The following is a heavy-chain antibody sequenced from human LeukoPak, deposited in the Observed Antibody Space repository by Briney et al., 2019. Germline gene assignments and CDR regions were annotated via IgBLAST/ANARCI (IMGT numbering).Heavy chain of an antibody. CDR3: AKDRDGGNFYFDY. D-gene: IGHD4-23*01. J-gene: IGHJ4*02. V-gene: IGHV3-30*02. Sequence: GGSLRLSYAASGFTFRSFGMHWVRQAPGKGLEWVSFIRSDGRATDYADSVKGRLTISRDNSRNTLCVQMNSLRDEDTAIYYCAKDRDGGNFYFDYWGQGILVTVSS. CDR1: GFTFRSFG. CDR2: IRSDGRAT.